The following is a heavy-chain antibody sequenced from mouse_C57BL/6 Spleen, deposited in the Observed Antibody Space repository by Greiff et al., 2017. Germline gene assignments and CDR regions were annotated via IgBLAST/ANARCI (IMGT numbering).Heavy chain of an antibody. CDR2: ISSGGSYT. CDR3: ARHEGADYFDY. Sequence: EVHLVESGGDLVKPGGSLKLSCVASGFTFSSYGMSWVRQTPDKRLEWVATISSGGSYTYYPDSVKGRFTISRDNAKNTLYLQMSSLKSEDTAMYYCARHEGADYFDYWGQGTTLTVSS. J-gene: IGHJ2*01. V-gene: IGHV5-6*01. CDR1: GFTFSSYG.